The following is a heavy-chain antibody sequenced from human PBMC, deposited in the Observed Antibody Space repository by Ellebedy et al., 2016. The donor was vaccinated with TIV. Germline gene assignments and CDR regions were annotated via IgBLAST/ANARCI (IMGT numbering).Heavy chain of an antibody. D-gene: IGHD3/OR15-3a*01. J-gene: IGHJ4*02. V-gene: IGHV3-23*01. CDR2: LSGSGGNT. CDR3: AREENTGWDWVGKY. CDR1: GFSFSRSA. Sequence: GGSLRLXCAASGFSFSRSAMSWVRQAPGKGLEWVSTLSGSGGNTFYADSVKGRFTISRDNSKNTLYLQMNSLTVEDTAVYYCAREENTGWDWVGKYWGQGTLVTVSS.